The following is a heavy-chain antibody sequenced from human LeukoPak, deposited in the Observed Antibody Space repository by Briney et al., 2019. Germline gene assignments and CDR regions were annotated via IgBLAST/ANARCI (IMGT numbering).Heavy chain of an antibody. D-gene: IGHD3-10*01. CDR1: GGSINVYY. J-gene: IGHJ1*01. V-gene: IGHV4-59*01. CDR2: IYYSGST. Sequence: SETLSLTCTVSGGSINVYYWNWIRQPPGKGLDWIGYIYYSGSTNYNPSLKSRVTISVDTSKTRFSLRLSSVTAADTAVYYCARGYYDSGTYSGYFQHWGQGTLVTVSS. CDR3: ARGYYDSGTYSGYFQH.